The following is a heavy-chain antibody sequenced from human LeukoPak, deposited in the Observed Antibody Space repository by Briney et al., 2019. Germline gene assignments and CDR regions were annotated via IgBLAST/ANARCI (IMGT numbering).Heavy chain of an antibody. CDR2: FDPEDGET. CDR3: ATLGYGVVTPGFDY. Sequence: ASVKVSCKVSGYTLTELSMHWVRQAPGKGLEWMGGFDPEDGETIYAQKFQGRVTMTEDTSTDTAYMELSSLRSEDTAVYYCATLGYGVVTPGFDYWGQGTLVTVSS. J-gene: IGHJ4*02. D-gene: IGHD4-23*01. V-gene: IGHV1-24*01. CDR1: GYTLTELS.